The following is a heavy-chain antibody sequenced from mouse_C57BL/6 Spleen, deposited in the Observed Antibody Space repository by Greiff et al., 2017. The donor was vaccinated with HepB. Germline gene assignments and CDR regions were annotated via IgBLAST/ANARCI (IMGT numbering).Heavy chain of an antibody. D-gene: IGHD2-3*01. CDR1: GFTFSSYA. Sequence: EVKVVESGGGLVKPGGSLKLSCAASGFTFSSYAMSWVRQTPEKRLEWVATISDGGSYTYYPDNVKGRFTISRDNAKNNLYLQMSHLKSEDTAMYYCARVGDGYPWYFDVWGTGTTVTVSS. V-gene: IGHV5-4*03. J-gene: IGHJ1*03. CDR3: ARVGDGYPWYFDV. CDR2: ISDGGSYT.